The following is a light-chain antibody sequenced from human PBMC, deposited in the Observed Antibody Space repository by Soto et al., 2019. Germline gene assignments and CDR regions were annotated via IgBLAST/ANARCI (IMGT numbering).Light chain of an antibody. CDR1: QGSSTY. CDR3: QQYDSAPWT. CDR2: AAS. J-gene: IGKJ1*01. V-gene: IGKV1-27*01. Sequence: DIQMTQSPSSLSASVRDRVTITCRASQGSSTYLAWYQQKPGKVPQLLIYAASTLHSGVPSRFSGSGSGTDFTLTISSMQPEAVATYYCQQYDSAPWTFGQGKKVEIK.